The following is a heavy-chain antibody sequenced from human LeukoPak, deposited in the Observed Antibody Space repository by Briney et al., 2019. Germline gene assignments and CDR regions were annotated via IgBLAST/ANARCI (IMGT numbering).Heavy chain of an antibody. V-gene: IGHV4-59*01. J-gene: IGHJ4*02. CDR1: GGSISSYY. CDR2: IYYSGST. Sequence: SETLSLTCTVSGGSISSYYWSWIRQPPGKGLEWIGYIYYSGSTCYNPSLKSRVTISVDTSKNQFSLELSSVTAADTAVYYCARGYSGSYGRFDYWGQGTLVTVSS. D-gene: IGHD1-26*01. CDR3: ARGYSGSYGRFDY.